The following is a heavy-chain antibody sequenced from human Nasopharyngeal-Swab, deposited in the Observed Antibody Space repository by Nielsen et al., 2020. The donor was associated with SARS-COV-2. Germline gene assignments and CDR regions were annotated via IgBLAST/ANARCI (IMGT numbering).Heavy chain of an antibody. CDR2: INPNSGGT. J-gene: IGHJ4*02. CDR1: GYTFTGYY. Sequence: ASVKVSCKASGYTFTGYYMHWVRQAPGQGLEWMGWINPNSGGTNYAQKFQGRVTMTRDTSISTAYMELSRLRSDDTAVYYCAREAVKGETAIDYWGQGTLVTVSS. D-gene: IGHD2-21*01. CDR3: AREAVKGETAIDY. V-gene: IGHV1-2*02.